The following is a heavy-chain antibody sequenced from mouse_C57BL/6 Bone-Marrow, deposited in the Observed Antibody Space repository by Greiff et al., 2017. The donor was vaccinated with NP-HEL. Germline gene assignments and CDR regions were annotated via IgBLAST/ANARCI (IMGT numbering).Heavy chain of an antibody. V-gene: IGHV1-81*01. CDR3: AGRTGTAFAY. D-gene: IGHD4-1*01. J-gene: IGHJ3*01. Sequence: VQLVESGAELARPGASVKLSCKASGYTFTSYGLSWVKQRTGQGLEWIGEFFPRSGNTYYNEKFKGKATLTADKSSSTAYMELRSLTSEDTAVYFCAGRTGTAFAYWGQGTLVTVSA. CDR2: FFPRSGNT. CDR1: GYTFTSYG.